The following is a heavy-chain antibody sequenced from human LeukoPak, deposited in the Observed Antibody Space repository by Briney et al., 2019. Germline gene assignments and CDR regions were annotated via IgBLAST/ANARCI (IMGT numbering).Heavy chain of an antibody. Sequence: SETLSLTCAVYGGSFSGYYWSWIRQPPGKGLEWIGEINHSGSTNYNPSLKSRVTTSVDTSKNQFSLKLSSVTAADTAAYYCELFVVVVPAANYRRGVVDNTADYWGQGTLVTVSS. CDR1: GGSFSGYY. V-gene: IGHV4-34*01. D-gene: IGHD2-2*01. J-gene: IGHJ4*02. CDR3: ELFVVVVPAANYRRGVVDNTADY. CDR2: INHSGST.